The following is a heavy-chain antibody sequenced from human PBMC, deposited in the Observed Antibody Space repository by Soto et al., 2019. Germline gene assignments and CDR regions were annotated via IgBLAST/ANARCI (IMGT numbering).Heavy chain of an antibody. CDR3: ARAVGPFDY. Sequence: GGSLRLSCAASGFTFGSHGMHWVRQAPGKGLEWVAVIWYDGSNKYYGDSVKGRFTISRDNYKNTLYLYMNSLRADDTAVYYCARAVGPFDYWGQGTLVTVSS. CDR2: IWYDGSNK. D-gene: IGHD3-16*01. CDR1: GFTFGSHG. V-gene: IGHV3-33*01. J-gene: IGHJ4*02.